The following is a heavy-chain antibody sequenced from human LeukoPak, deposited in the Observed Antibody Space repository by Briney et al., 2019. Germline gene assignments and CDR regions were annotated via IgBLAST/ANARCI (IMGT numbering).Heavy chain of an antibody. J-gene: IGHJ4*02. V-gene: IGHV3-23*01. CDR3: AKETYSSGWYPYFDY. Sequence: GGSLRLSCVASEFTFSSYAMSWVRQAPGKGLEWVSGISGSGGSTYYADSVKGRFTISRDNSKNTLFLQMNSLRAEDTAVYYCAKETYSSGWYPYFDYWGQGTLVTVSS. D-gene: IGHD6-19*01. CDR1: EFTFSSYA. CDR2: ISGSGGST.